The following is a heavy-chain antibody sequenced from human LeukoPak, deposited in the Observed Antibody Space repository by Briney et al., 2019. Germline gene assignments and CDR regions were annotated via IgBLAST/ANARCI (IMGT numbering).Heavy chain of an antibody. J-gene: IGHJ4*02. CDR1: GGSFSGYY. D-gene: IGHD2-8*01. CDR3: ARGIPRYYVYATLDYFDY. Sequence: SETLSLTXAVYGGSFSGYYWSWIRQPPGKGLEWIGEINHSGSTNYNPSLKSRVTISVDTSKNQFSLKLSSVTAADTAVYYCARGIPRYYVYATLDYFDYWGQGTLVTVSS. CDR2: INHSGST. V-gene: IGHV4-34*01.